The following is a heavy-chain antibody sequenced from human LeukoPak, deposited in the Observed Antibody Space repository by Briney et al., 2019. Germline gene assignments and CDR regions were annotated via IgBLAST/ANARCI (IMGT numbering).Heavy chain of an antibody. CDR2: IYYSGST. Sequence: SETLSLTCTVSGGSISSYYWSWIRQPPGKGLEWIGYIYYSGSTNYNPSLKSRVTISVDTSKNQFSLKLSSVTAADTAVYYCARRLSAGWLGYLTYFDYWGQGTLVTVSS. D-gene: IGHD5-24*01. J-gene: IGHJ4*02. CDR3: ARRLSAGWLGYLTYFDY. V-gene: IGHV4-59*01. CDR1: GGSISSYY.